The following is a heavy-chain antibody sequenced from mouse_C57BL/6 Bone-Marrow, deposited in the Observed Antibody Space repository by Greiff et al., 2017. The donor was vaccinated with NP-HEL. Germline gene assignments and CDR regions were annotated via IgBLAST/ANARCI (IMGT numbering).Heavy chain of an antibody. CDR1: GFSLTSYG. V-gene: IGHV2-5*01. Sequence: QVQLQQSGPGLVQPSQSLSITCTVSGFSLTSYGVHWVRQSPGKGLEWLGVIWRGGSTDYNAAFMSRLSITKDNSKSQVFFKMNSLQADDTAIYYCAKNHGSSYYWYFDVWGTGTTVTVSS. D-gene: IGHD1-1*01. CDR3: AKNHGSSYYWYFDV. J-gene: IGHJ1*03. CDR2: IWRGGST.